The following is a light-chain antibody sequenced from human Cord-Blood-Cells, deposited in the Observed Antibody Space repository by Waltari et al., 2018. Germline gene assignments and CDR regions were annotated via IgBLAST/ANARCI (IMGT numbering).Light chain of an antibody. CDR2: EVS. Sequence: QSALTQPASVSGSPGQSITISCTGTSSDVGSYNLVSWYQQHPGKAPKLMIYEVSKRPSGVSKRFSGSKSGNTASLTISGLQAEDEADYYCCSYAGSSTWVVGGGTKLTVL. V-gene: IGLV2-23*02. CDR3: CSYAGSSTWV. CDR1: SSDVGSYNL. J-gene: IGLJ3*02.